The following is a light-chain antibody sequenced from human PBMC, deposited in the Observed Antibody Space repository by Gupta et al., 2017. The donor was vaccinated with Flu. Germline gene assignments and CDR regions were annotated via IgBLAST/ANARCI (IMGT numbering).Light chain of an antibody. CDR3: QQYGSSPRVT. J-gene: IGKJ1*01. CDR2: GAS. V-gene: IGKV3-20*01. Sequence: EIVLTQSPGTLSLSPGGRATLSCRASQSVSSSYLAWYQQKPGQAPRLLIYGASSRATGIPDRFSGSGSGTDFTLTISRLEPEDFAVYYCQQYGSSPRVTFGQGTKVEIK. CDR1: QSVSSSY.